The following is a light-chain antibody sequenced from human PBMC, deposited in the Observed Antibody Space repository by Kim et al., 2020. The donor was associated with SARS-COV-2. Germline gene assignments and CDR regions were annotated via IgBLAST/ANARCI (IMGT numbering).Light chain of an antibody. CDR3: SSDVGDNQWV. J-gene: IGLJ3*02. Sequence: GQSVTTSCTGSSSDVGDYNAVSWYQQHPGKAPKLVIYEVTKRPSGLPDRFSGTKSGNAASLTVAGRQAEDEADYYCSSDVGDNQWVFGGGTQLTVL. CDR2: EVT. CDR1: SSDVGDYNA. V-gene: IGLV2-8*01.